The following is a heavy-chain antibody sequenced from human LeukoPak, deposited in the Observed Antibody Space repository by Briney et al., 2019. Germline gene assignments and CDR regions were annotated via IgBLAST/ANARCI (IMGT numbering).Heavy chain of an antibody. V-gene: IGHV3-74*01. CDR2: IDEDGKTI. Sequence: PGGSLRLSCAASGFTFNSYWMHWVRQAPGKGLVWVSRIDEDGKTIDYADSVKGRFTISRDNAKDTLYLQMSSLRDEDTAVYYRVSDLCGEEDQWGRGNLVTVST. D-gene: IGHD3-3*01. J-gene: IGHJ4*02. CDR1: GFTFNSYW. CDR3: VSDLCGEEDQ.